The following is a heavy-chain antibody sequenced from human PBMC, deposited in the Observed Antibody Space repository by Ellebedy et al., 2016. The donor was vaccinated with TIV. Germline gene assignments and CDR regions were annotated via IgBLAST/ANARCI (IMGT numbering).Heavy chain of an antibody. V-gene: IGHV3-30*18. CDR2: TSADGKTN. Sequence: GGSLRLXXAASGVIFSDFSMNWVRQAPGKGLEWVAVTSADGKTNLYADSVQGRFTISRDNSKNTLDLQMNSLTTEDTAVYYCAKEFGGLRSYEAYFDYWGQGILVTVSS. CDR1: GVIFSDFS. J-gene: IGHJ4*02. CDR3: AKEFGGLRSYEAYFDY. D-gene: IGHD3-10*01.